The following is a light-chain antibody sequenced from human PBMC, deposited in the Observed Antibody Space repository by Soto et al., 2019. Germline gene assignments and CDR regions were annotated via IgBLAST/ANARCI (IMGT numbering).Light chain of an antibody. J-gene: IGLJ1*01. CDR2: GNS. CDR1: SSNIGAGYD. CDR3: QSYDSSLSGYV. V-gene: IGLV1-40*01. Sequence: LTQPPSVSGAPGQMVTISCPGSSSNIGAGYDVHWYQQLPGTAPKLLIYGNSNRPSGVPDRFSGSKSGTSASLAITGLQAEDEADYYCQSYDSSLSGYVFGTGTKVTVL.